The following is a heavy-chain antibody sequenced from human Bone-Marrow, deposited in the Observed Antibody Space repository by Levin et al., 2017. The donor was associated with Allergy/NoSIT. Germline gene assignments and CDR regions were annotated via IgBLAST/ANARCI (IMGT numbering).Heavy chain of an antibody. D-gene: IGHD3-3*01. J-gene: IGHJ4*02. CDR1: GFSFSSTW. CDR2: IQSDGLTT. CDR3: ARDWYYTSDY. Sequence: GGSLRLSCAASGFSFSSTWMHWVRQAPGKGLVWVARIQSDGLTTKYADSVKGRFTISRDNVKNTLYLQMNSLRAEDTAVYYCARDWYYTSDYWGQGTLVTVYS. V-gene: IGHV3-74*03.